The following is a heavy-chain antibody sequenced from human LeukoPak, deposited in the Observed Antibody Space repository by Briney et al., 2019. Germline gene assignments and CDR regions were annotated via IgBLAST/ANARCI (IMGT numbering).Heavy chain of an antibody. Sequence: GGSLRLSCAASGFTFSGYGIHWVRQAPGKGLEWVAVISYDGSNTYYADSVKGRFTISRDNSKNTLYLQMNSLRAADTAVYYCAKSRPDHYYGMDVWGQGTTVTASS. V-gene: IGHV3-30*18. CDR2: ISYDGSNT. J-gene: IGHJ6*02. CDR1: GFTFSGYG. D-gene: IGHD1-14*01. CDR3: AKSRPDHYYGMDV.